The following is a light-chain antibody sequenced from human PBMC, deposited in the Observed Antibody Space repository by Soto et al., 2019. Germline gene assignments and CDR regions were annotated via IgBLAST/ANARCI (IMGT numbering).Light chain of an antibody. CDR3: QQYNNWPRT. Sequence: ETVMTQSPATLSVSPGERATLSCRASQSVSTNLAWYQQRPGQAPRLLIHGASTRATDIPDRISGSGSGTDFSLTISGLQFEDFAVYFCQQYNNWPRTFGQGTQLEIK. CDR1: QSVSTN. CDR2: GAS. V-gene: IGKV3-15*01. J-gene: IGKJ2*01.